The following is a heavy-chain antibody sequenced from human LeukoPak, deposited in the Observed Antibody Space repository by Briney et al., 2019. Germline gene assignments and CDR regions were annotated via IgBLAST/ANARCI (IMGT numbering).Heavy chain of an antibody. Sequence: SETLSLTCTVSGDSISSSSYYWAWIRQPPGKRPEWIASINYSGSTYHNLFLKSRVTISIDTSKNQFSLKLGSVTAADTAVYFCARDVAGYYSFWGQGTLVTVSS. CDR3: ARDVAGYYSF. D-gene: IGHD6-19*01. CDR2: INYSGST. J-gene: IGHJ4*02. CDR1: GDSISSSSYY. V-gene: IGHV4-39*07.